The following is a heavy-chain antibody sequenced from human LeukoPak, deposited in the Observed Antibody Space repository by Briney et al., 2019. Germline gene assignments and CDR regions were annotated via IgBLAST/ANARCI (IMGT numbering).Heavy chain of an antibody. CDR1: GYTFTSYD. CDR2: MNPNSGNT. V-gene: IGHV1-8*03. CDR3: ARDLLLWFGELLYPDY. Sequence: GASVKVSCKASGYTFTSYDINWVRQATGQGLEWMGWMNPNSGNTGYAQKFQGRVTITRNTSISTAYMELSSLRSDDTAVYYCARDLLLWFGELLYPDYWGQGTLVTVSS. D-gene: IGHD3-10*01. J-gene: IGHJ4*02.